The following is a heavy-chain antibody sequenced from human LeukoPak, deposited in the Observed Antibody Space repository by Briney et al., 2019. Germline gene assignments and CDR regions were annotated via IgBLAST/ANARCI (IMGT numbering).Heavy chain of an antibody. D-gene: IGHD6-6*01. J-gene: IGHJ4*02. CDR2: ISSSSSYT. CDR1: GFTFSSYS. Sequence: GGSLRLSCEASGFTFSSYSMNWVRQAPGKGLEWVSCISSSSSYTYYADSVKGRFTISRDNAKNSLYLQLNSLRAEDTAVYYCASPEDSSSSNLSNYYFDYWGQETLVTVSS. V-gene: IGHV3-21*04. CDR3: ASPEDSSSSNLSNYYFDY.